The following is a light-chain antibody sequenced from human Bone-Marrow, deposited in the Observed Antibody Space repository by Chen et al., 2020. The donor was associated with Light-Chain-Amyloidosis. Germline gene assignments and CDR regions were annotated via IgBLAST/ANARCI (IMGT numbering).Light chain of an antibody. V-gene: IGLV3-21*02. J-gene: IGLJ3*02. CDR1: NIGSTT. Sequence: SYVLTQPSSVSVAPGQTATIACGGNNIGSTTLHWYKQTPGQAPLLVVYDDSDRPSGIPERLSGYNARNTATLTIGRVEAGDEADYYCQVWDSSSDRPVFGVGTKLTVL. CDR2: DDS. CDR3: QVWDSSSDRPV.